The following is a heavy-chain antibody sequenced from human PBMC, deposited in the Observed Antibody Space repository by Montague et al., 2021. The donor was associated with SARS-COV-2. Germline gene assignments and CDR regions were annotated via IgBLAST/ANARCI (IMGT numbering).Heavy chain of an antibody. V-gene: IGHV3-43*01. J-gene: IGHJ6*02. D-gene: IGHD3-10*01. CDR2: ISWDGGRT. Sequence: SLRLSCAASGFTFDDYTMYWVRQAPGKGLEWVSLISWDGGRTFYADSVXGRFTISRDNSKNSLYLQMNSLRTEDAALYYCAKVLTLGSESMIYGVDVWGQGTTVTVSS. CDR3: AKVLTLGSESMIYGVDV. CDR1: GFTFDDYT.